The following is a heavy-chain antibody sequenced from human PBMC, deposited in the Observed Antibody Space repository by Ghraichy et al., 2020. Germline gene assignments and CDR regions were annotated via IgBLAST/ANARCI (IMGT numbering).Heavy chain of an antibody. CDR2: LNIDGTTV. J-gene: IGHJ4*02. V-gene: IGHV3-74*01. D-gene: IGHD3-10*01. CDR3: VRSNKDGPRHFDY. CDR1: GFSFTNYW. Sequence: GESLNISCAASGFSFTNYWMHWVRQTPGKGLVWVSHLNIDGTTVNYADSVKGRFTISRDNAKNTMYLQMNSLTVEDTAVYYCVRSNKDGPRHFDYWGQGTLVTVSS.